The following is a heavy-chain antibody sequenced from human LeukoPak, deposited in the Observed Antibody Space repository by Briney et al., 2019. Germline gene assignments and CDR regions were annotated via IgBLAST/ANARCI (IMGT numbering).Heavy chain of an antibody. J-gene: IGHJ1*01. V-gene: IGHV4-61*02. CDR2: IYTSGST. CDR3: ARSYCTSTSCSPEEYLQH. D-gene: IGHD2-2*01. CDR1: GGSISSGSYY. Sequence: SETLSLTCTVSGGSISSGSYYWSWIRQPAGKGLEWIGRIYTSGSTNYNPSLKSRVTISVGTSKNQFSLNLSSVTAADTAVYYCARSYCTSTSCSPEEYLQHWGQGTLVTVSS.